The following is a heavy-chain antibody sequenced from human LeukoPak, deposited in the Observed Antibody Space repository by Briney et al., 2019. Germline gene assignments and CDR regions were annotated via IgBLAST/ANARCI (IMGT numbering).Heavy chain of an antibody. CDR3: AKEGPYYYDSSGYYFCPVDY. J-gene: IGHJ4*02. CDR1: GFTFDDYA. Sequence: GGSLRLSCAASGFTFDDYAMHWVRQAPGKGLEWVSGISWNSGSIGYADSVKGRFTISRDNAKNSLYLQMNSLRAEDTALYYCAKEGPYYYDSSGYYFCPVDYWGQGTLVTVSS. V-gene: IGHV3-9*01. D-gene: IGHD3-22*01. CDR2: ISWNSGSI.